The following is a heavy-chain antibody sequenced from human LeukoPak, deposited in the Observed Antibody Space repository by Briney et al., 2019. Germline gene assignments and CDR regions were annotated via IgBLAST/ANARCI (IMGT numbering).Heavy chain of an antibody. CDR3: ARRSMLSFDS. CDR2: IYYTGTT. D-gene: IGHD2-8*01. CDR1: GGSISSYY. Sequence: SETLSLTCTVSGGSISSYYWGWIRQPPGKGLEWIGSIYYTGTTYYNPSLKSRVTISVDTSKNRFSLKLSSVTAADTAMYYCARRSMLSFDSWGQGTLVTVSS. V-gene: IGHV4-39*01. J-gene: IGHJ4*02.